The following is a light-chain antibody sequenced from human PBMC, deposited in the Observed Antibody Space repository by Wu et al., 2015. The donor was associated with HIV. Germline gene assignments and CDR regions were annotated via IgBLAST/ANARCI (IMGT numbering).Light chain of an antibody. V-gene: IGKV1-NL1*01. J-gene: IGKJ1*01. CDR2: AAP. CDR1: QGISNS. Sequence: DIQMTQSPSSLFASVGDRVTITCRASQGISNSLAWYQQKPGKAPKLLLYAAPRLESGVPSRFSGSGSGTDYTLTISDYTLTISSLQAEDFATYYCQQYYSSPLTFGQGTKVEIK. CDR3: QQYYSSPLT.